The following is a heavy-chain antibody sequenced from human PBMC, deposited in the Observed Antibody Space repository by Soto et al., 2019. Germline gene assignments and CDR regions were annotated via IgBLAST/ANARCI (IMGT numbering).Heavy chain of an antibody. CDR1: GFSLSTGGVG. CDR3: AQEKHDFEGEDYYGY. D-gene: IGHD2-21*01. CDR2: IYYNDDR. J-gene: IGHJ4*02. Sequence: QITLRESGPTLLRPTQTLTLTCTFSGFSLSTGGVGVGWIRQPPGKALEWLALIYYNDDRRYSPSLRSRLTITKDTSKNQVVLTLTNMDPVDTATYYCAQEKHDFEGEDYYGYWGQGILVTVSS. V-gene: IGHV2-5*01.